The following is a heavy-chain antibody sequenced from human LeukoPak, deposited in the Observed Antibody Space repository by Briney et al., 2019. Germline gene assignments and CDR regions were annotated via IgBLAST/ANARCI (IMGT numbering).Heavy chain of an antibody. CDR2: ISGSGGST. D-gene: IGHD2-15*01. CDR3: AKDLVGY. V-gene: IGHV3-23*01. J-gene: IGHJ4*02. CDR1: GFAFGSEA. Sequence: QSGGSLRLSCAVSGFAFGSEAMSWVRQAPGKGLEWVSAISGSGGSTYYADSVKGRFTISRDNSKNTLYLQMNSLRAEDTAVYYCAKDLVGYWGQGTLVTVSS.